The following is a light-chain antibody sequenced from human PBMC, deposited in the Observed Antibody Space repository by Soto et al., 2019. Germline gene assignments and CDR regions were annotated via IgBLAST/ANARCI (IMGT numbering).Light chain of an antibody. V-gene: IGKV1-5*01. CDR2: DAS. CDR3: QQYNSYTHT. Sequence: DIQMTQSPSTLSASVGDRVTITCRASQSISSWLAWYQQKPGKAPKLLIYDASSLESGVPARFSGSGSGTEGTLTISSLQPDDFATYYCQQYNSYTHTFGQGTKREIK. J-gene: IGKJ2*01. CDR1: QSISSW.